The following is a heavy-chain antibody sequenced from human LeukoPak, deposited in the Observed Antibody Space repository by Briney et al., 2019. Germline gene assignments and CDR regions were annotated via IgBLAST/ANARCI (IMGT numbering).Heavy chain of an antibody. Sequence: GGSLRLSCAASGFTFSSYAMTWVRQAPGKGLEWVSGISGSGGRTYYADSVKGRFTISRDNSKNTLYLQMNSLRVEDTAVYYCARVPYGGNSMRNYGMDVWGQGTTVTVSS. D-gene: IGHD4-23*01. J-gene: IGHJ6*02. V-gene: IGHV3-23*01. CDR2: ISGSGGRT. CDR1: GFTFSSYA. CDR3: ARVPYGGNSMRNYGMDV.